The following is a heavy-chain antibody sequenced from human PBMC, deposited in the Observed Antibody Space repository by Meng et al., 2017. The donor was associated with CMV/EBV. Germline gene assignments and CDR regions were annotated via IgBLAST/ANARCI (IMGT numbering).Heavy chain of an antibody. CDR2: IYSGVST. CDR3: ARGGTAIPDY. CDR1: GFTVSCNS. D-gene: IGHD5-18*01. J-gene: IGHJ4*02. V-gene: IGHV3-53*01. Sequence: VQLVEARGGLTPPGGSHRPSCAASGFTVSCNSMSWVRQAPGKGLEWVSVIYSGVSTYYADSVKGRFTISRDNSKNTLYLQMNSLRAEDTAVYYCARGGTAIPDYWGQGTLVTVSS.